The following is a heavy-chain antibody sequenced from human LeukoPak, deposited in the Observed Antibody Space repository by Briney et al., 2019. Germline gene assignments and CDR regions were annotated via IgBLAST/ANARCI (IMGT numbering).Heavy chain of an antibody. CDR1: GGAFSGYY. CDR2: INLSGST. V-gene: IGHV4-34*01. J-gene: IGHJ4*02. CDR3: ARGLRSSSWYGGGYFDY. D-gene: IGHD6-13*01. Sequence: SETLSLTCAAYGGAFSGYYWSWIRQPPGKGLEWIGEINLSGSTNYNPSLKSRVTISVDTSKNQFSLKLSSVTAADTAVYYCARGLRSSSWYGGGYFDYWGQGTLVTVSS.